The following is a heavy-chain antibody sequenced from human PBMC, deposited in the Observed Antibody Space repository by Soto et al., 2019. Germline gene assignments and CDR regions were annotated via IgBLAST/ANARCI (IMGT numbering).Heavy chain of an antibody. CDR1: GFTFSSYW. CDR2: IKQDGSEK. J-gene: IGHJ4*02. V-gene: IGHV3-7*03. Sequence: GGSLRLSCAASGFTFSSYWMSWVRQAPGKGLEWVANIKQDGSEKYYVDSVKGRFTISRDNAKNSLYLQMNSLRAEDTAVYYCARGGEYYGSGSYYFDYWGQGTLVTVSS. CDR3: ARGGEYYGSGSYYFDY. D-gene: IGHD3-10*01.